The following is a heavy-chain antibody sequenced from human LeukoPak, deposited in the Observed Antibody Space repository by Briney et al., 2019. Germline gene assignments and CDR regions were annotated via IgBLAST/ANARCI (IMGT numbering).Heavy chain of an antibody. V-gene: IGHV4-61*01. J-gene: IGHJ4*02. CDR2: IYDSGTT. CDR1: GDSISGSTYE. Sequence: SESLSLTCTVSGDSISGSTYEWNWIRQPPGRGLEWIGHIYDSGTTNYNPSLGSRVSISVDRSNNRFSLRLTSVTAADTAVYYCARRFDSWGQGTLVTVSP. CDR3: ARRFDS.